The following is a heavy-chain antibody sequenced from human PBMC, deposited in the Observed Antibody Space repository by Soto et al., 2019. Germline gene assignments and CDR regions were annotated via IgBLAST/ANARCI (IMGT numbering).Heavy chain of an antibody. D-gene: IGHD3-3*01. CDR2: IVVGSGNT. V-gene: IGHV1-58*01. J-gene: IGHJ4*02. CDR1: GFTFTSSA. CDR3: AASTYDFWSGYPY. Sequence: SMKFSFKSSGFTFTSSAVHWVRQARGQRLEWIGWIVVGSGNTNYAQKFQERVTITRDMSTSTAYMELSSLRSEDTAVYYCAASTYDFWSGYPYWGQGTLVTVSS.